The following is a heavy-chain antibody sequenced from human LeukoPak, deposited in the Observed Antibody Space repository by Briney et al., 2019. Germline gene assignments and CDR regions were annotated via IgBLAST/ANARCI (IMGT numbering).Heavy chain of an antibody. CDR2: ISGSGGST. V-gene: IGHV3-23*01. Sequence: PGGSLRLSCAASGFTFSSYAMSWVRQAPGKGLEWVSAISGSGGSTYYADSVKGRFTISRDNSKNTLYLQMNSLRAEDTAVYYCAKDEGSSGRYKLCYFDYWGQGTLVTVSS. J-gene: IGHJ4*02. D-gene: IGHD6-19*01. CDR3: AKDEGSSGRYKLCYFDY. CDR1: GFTFSSYA.